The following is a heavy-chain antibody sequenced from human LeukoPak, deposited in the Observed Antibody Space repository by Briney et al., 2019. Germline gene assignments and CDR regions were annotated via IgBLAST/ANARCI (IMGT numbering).Heavy chain of an antibody. CDR1: GGSISSYY. V-gene: IGHV4-39*07. D-gene: IGHD6-13*01. CDR2: IYYSGSP. Sequence: SETLSLTCTVSGGSISSYYWGWIRQPPGKGLEWIGSIYYSGSPYYNPSLKSRVTISVDTSKNQFSLKLSSVTAADTAVYYCARVLYSSSGRHYYYYYYMDVWGKGTTVTISS. CDR3: ARVLYSSSGRHYYYYYYMDV. J-gene: IGHJ6*03.